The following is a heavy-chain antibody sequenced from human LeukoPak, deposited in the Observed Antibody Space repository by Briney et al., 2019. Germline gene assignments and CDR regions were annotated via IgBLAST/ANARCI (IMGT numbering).Heavy chain of an antibody. V-gene: IGHV5-51*01. D-gene: IGHD3-10*01. CDR2: IYPGDSDT. CDR1: GYIFTSYW. CDR3: ARQAYGSGSYYNPQVFDY. J-gene: IGHJ4*02. Sequence: GESLKISCKAPGYIFTSYWIAWVRQMPGKGLEWMGIIYPGDSDTRYNPSFQGQVTISVDKSISTAYLQWSSLKASDTAMYYCARQAYGSGSYYNPQVFDYWGQGTLVTVSS.